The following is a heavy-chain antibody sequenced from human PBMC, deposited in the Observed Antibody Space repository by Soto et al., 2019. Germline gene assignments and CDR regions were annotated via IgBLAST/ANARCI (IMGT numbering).Heavy chain of an antibody. Sequence: SETLSLTCTVSGGSVSRGPYSWGWIRQTPGAGLEWIGTFRFNENTYYNPSLESRVTISVDASKNHFSLKVTSATVADTAVYYCARLGGFCSSTGCYGYYAWDVWGPGTRVTVPS. CDR3: ARLGGFCSSTGCYGYYAWDV. J-gene: IGHJ6*02. D-gene: IGHD2-2*01. CDR1: GGSVSRGPYS. CDR2: FRFNENT. V-gene: IGHV4-39*02.